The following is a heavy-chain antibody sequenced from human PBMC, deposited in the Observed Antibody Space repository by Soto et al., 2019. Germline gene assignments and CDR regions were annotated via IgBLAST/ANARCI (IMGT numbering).Heavy chain of an antibody. CDR3: ARDAGIVVAIYYFDY. CDR1: GFTFSSYG. Sequence: QVQLVESGGGVVQPGRSLRLSCAASGFTFSSYGMHWVRQAPGKGLEWVAVIWYDGSNKYYADSVKGRFTISRDNSKNTLYLQMNSLRAEDTAVYYCARDAGIVVAIYYFDYWGQGTLVTVSS. CDR2: IWYDGSNK. J-gene: IGHJ4*02. D-gene: IGHD3-22*01. V-gene: IGHV3-33*01.